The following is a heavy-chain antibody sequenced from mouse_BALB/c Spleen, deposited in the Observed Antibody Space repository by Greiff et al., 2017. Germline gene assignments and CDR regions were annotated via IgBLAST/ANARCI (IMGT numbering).Heavy chain of an antibody. CDR2: IDPSNSET. D-gene: IGHD2-14*01. CDR3: ARDYYRYDRTGFAY. J-gene: IGHJ3*01. Sequence: VQLQESGPELVRPGASVKMSCKASGYTFTSYWMHWVKQRPGQGLEWIGMIDPSNSETRLNQKFKDKATLNVDKSSNTAYMQLSSLTSEDSAVYYCARDYYRYDRTGFAYWGQGTLVTVSA. V-gene: IGHV1S127*01. CDR1: GYTFTSYW.